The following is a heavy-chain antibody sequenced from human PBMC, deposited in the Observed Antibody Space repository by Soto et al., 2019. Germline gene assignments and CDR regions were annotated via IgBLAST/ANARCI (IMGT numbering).Heavy chain of an antibody. CDR3: ARGVVTAPDGSGLDV. J-gene: IGHJ6*02. Sequence: SETLSLTCTVSGGSISSYYWSWSRQPAGKGLEWIGRIYTSGSTNYNPSLKSRVTMSVDTSKNQFSLKLSSVTAADTAVYYCARGVVTAPDGSGLDVWGQGTTVTVSS. D-gene: IGHD2-21*02. CDR1: GGSISSYY. V-gene: IGHV4-4*07. CDR2: IYTSGST.